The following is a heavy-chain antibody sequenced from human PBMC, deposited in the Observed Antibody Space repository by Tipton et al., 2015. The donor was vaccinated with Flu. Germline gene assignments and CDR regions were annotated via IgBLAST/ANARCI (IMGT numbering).Heavy chain of an antibody. J-gene: IGHJ5*02. V-gene: IGHV4-38-2*01. CDR2: ISRGGSA. Sequence: TLSLTCLVSGDSIRSDYYWGWIRQPPGKGLEWFGHISRGGSAYYNSSLQSRVTISVDSSRNRFSLKVKSVTAADTAIYYCARRDYSNYVSEPKNWFDHWGQGTLVTVSS. D-gene: IGHD4-11*01. CDR1: GDSIRSDYY. CDR3: ARRDYSNYVSEPKNWFDH.